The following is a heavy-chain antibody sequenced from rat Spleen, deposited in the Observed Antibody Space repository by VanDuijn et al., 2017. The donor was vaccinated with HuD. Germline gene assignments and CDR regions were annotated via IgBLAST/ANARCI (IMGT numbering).Heavy chain of an antibody. CDR2: VNTDSSSI. V-gene: IGHV4-2*01. CDR3: VRERNYVGC. J-gene: IGHJ2*01. CDR1: GFNFNDYW. Sequence: EVKLVESGGGLVQPGRSLKLSCAASGFNFNDYWMGWVRQAPGKGLEWIGEVNTDSSSINYAPSLKDKFTISRDNAQSTLNLQMSKLGSEDTAIYYWVRERNYVGCWGQGVMGTVSS.